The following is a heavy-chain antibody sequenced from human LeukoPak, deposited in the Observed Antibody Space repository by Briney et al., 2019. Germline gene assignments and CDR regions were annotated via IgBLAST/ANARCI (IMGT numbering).Heavy chain of an antibody. V-gene: IGHV3-21*01. J-gene: IGHJ1*01. CDR1: GFTFSHYS. CDR3: ARDRKEYCSGGSCSSFQH. Sequence: PGGSLRLSCAASGFTFSHYSMNWVRQTPGKGLEWVSSLSGSSSYIYYADSVKGRFTISRHNAKNSLFLQMNSLRAEDTAVYYCARDRKEYCSGGSCSSFQHWGQGTLVTVSS. D-gene: IGHD2-15*01. CDR2: LSGSSSYI.